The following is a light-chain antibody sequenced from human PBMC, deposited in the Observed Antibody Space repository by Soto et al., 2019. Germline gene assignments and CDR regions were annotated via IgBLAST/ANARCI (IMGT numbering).Light chain of an antibody. V-gene: IGKV3-20*01. Sequence: EIVLTQSPGTLSLSPGERATLCCRASQSVSNNYLAWYQQKPGQAPRLLIYGASNRATGIPERFSGSGSGTDFTLTISRLEPEDFAVYFCHHYASTFGQGTKVDIK. CDR3: HHYAST. CDR1: QSVSNNY. CDR2: GAS. J-gene: IGKJ1*01.